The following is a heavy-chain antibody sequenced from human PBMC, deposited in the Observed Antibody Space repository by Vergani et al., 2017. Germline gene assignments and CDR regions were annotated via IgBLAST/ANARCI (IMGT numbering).Heavy chain of an antibody. CDR2: ISSSSSYT. Sequence: QVQLVESGGGLVKPGGSLRLSCAASGFTFSDYYMSWIRQAPGKGLEWVSYISSSSSYTNYADSVKGRFTISRDNAKNSLYLQMNSLRAEDTAVYYCARDLRGSYKPHAFDIWGQGTMVTVSS. CDR1: GFTFSDYY. D-gene: IGHD1-26*01. CDR3: ARDLRGSYKPHAFDI. J-gene: IGHJ3*02. V-gene: IGHV3-11*06.